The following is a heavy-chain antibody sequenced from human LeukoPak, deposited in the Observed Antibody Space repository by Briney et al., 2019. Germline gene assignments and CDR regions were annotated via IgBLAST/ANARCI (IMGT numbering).Heavy chain of an antibody. CDR2: IKQDGSET. Sequence: GGSLRLSCAASGFTFSNYWMSWVRRAPGKGLEWVANIKQDGSETYYVDSVRGRFTISRDNARTSLYLQMNSLRVEDTGVYYCARGDPHADLWGQGTLVTVSS. CDR1: GFTFSNYW. CDR3: ARGDPHADL. V-gene: IGHV3-7*01. J-gene: IGHJ5*02.